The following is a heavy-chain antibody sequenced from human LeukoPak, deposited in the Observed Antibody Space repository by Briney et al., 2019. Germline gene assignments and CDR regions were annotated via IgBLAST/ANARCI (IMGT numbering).Heavy chain of an antibody. CDR1: GGSISSGGYY. D-gene: IGHD1-26*01. J-gene: IGHJ4*02. Sequence: PSETLSLTCTVSGGSISSGGYYWSWIRQHPGKGLEWIGYIYYSGSTYYNPSLKSRVTISVDTSKNQFSLKLSSVTAADTAGYYCARDVPVDEWALLDYWGQGTLVTAS. CDR2: IYYSGST. V-gene: IGHV4-31*03. CDR3: ARDVPVDEWALLDY.